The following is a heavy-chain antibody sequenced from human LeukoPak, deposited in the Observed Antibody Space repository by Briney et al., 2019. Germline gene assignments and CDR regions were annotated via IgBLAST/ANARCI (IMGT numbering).Heavy chain of an antibody. D-gene: IGHD3-9*01. CDR2: IGTAGDT. CDR3: ASYLAPTGIDAFDI. CDR1: GFTFSDYD. J-gene: IGHJ3*02. Sequence: GGSLRLSCAASGFTFSDYDMHWVRQATGKGLEWVSAIGTAGDTYYTGSVKGRFTISRENAKNTLYLQMNSLRAEDTAVYYCASYLAPTGIDAFDIWGQGTMVTVSS. V-gene: IGHV3-13*01.